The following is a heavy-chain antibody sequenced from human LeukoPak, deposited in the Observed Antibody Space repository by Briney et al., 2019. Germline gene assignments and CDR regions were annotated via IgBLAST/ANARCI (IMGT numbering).Heavy chain of an antibody. CDR2: INPNSGDT. Sequence: ASVKVSCKASGYTFTGYYMHWVRQAPGQGLEWMGWINPNSGDTNYAQKFQGRVTMTRDTPINTAYMELSRLRTDDTAVYYCAKIPYEYYFDYWGQGTLVTVSS. D-gene: IGHD5-12*01. CDR1: GYTFTGYY. CDR3: AKIPYEYYFDY. V-gene: IGHV1-2*02. J-gene: IGHJ4*02.